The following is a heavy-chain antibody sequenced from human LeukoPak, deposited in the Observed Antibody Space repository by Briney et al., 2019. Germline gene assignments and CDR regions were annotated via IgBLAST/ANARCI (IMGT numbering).Heavy chain of an antibody. CDR1: GGPLSSGDYF. CDR3: ARDGTYCRSSSCWDYFDY. V-gene: IGHV4-31*03. D-gene: IGHD2-2*01. J-gene: IGHJ4*02. Sequence: SETLSLTCTVSGGPLSSGDYFWGWIRQHPGMGLEWLGYIYYSGSTYYNPSLKSRVTISVDTSKNQSSLNLSSVTAADTAVYYCARDGTYCRSSSCWDYFDYWGQGTLVTVSS. CDR2: IYYSGST.